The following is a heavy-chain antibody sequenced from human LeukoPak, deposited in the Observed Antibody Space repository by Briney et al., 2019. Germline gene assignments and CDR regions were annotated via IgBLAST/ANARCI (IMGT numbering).Heavy chain of an antibody. D-gene: IGHD1-14*01. CDR3: ARGARGQPYYFDY. CDR1: GGSISSYY. CDR2: IYSSENT. V-gene: IGHV4-4*07. Sequence: SETLSLTCTVSGGSISSYYWSCIRQPAGKGLGWIGRIYSSENTNYNPSLKSRVTMSVDTSKNQFSLKLNSVTAADTAVYYCARGARGQPYYFDYWGQGTLVTVSS. J-gene: IGHJ4*02.